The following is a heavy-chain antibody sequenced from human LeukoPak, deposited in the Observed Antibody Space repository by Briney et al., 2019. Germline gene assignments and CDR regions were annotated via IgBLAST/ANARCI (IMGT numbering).Heavy chain of an antibody. CDR3: ARGRGYYGSGSYYYYYYYMDV. Sequence: SETLSLTCTVSGGSISSGSYCWSWIRQPAGKGLEWIGHIHTSGNTNYNSSLKSRVTISVDTSKNQFSLKLSSVTAADTAVYYCARGRGYYGSGSYYYYYYYMDVWGQGTMVTVSS. CDR2: IHTSGNT. D-gene: IGHD3-10*01. CDR1: GGSISSGSYC. V-gene: IGHV4-61*09. J-gene: IGHJ6*03.